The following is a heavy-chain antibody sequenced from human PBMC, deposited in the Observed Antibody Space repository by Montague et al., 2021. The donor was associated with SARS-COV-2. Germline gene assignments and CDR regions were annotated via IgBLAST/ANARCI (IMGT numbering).Heavy chain of an antibody. Sequence: SETLSLTCTVSGGSITSSNYYWGWIRQPPGKGLEWIGSIYYSGSTYYNPSLKSRVTISVDTSKNQFSLKLSSVTAADTAVYYCARLAPDSGSPNGYYYNGMDVWGQGTTVTVSS. J-gene: IGHJ6*02. CDR3: ARLAPDSGSPNGYYYNGMDV. V-gene: IGHV4-39*01. CDR2: IYYSGST. CDR1: GGSITSSNYY. D-gene: IGHD1-26*01.